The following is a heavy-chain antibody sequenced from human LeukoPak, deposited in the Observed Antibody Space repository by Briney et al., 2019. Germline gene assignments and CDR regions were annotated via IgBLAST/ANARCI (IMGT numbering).Heavy chain of an antibody. J-gene: IGHJ4*02. CDR2: ISGSGGST. CDR3: ARDYGGSSPFDY. CDR1: GFTFSSYG. V-gene: IGHV3-23*01. D-gene: IGHD4-23*01. Sequence: GGSLRLSCAASGFTFSSYGMSWVRQAPGKGLEWVSAISGSGGSTYYADSVKGRFTISRDNSKNSLYLHMNSLRAEDTAVYYCARDYGGSSPFDYWGQGTLVTVSS.